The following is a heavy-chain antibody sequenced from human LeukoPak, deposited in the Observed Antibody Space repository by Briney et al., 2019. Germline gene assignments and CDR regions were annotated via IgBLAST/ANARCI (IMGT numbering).Heavy chain of an antibody. D-gene: IGHD6-13*01. J-gene: IGHJ4*02. V-gene: IGHV4-34*01. CDR3: ARGHRSWYSYFDY. CDR1: GGSFSGYY. Sequence: NSSETLSLTYAVYGGSFSGYYWSWIRQPPGKGLEWIGEINHSGSTNYNPSLKSRVTISVDTSKNQFSLKLSSVTAADTAVYYCARGHRSWYSYFDYWGQGTLVTVSS. CDR2: INHSGST.